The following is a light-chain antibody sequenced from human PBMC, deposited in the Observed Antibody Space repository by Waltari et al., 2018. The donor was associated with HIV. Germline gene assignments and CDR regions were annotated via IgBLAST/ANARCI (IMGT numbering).Light chain of an antibody. CDR1: QGVGGD. V-gene: IGKV3-15*01. J-gene: IGKJ4*02. Sequence: EVVMTQSPATLSVSPGERVTLPCRASQGVGGDVAWYQQAPGQAPRLLIYGTSTRATSIPARFRGSGAGTEFTLTISRLQSEDFAVYYCQHYNHWPLMFGGGTKVEIK. CDR3: QHYNHWPLM. CDR2: GTS.